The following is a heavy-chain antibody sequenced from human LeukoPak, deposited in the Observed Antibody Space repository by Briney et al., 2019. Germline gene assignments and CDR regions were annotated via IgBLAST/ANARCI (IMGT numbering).Heavy chain of an antibody. CDR3: AKDQGSITMVRGVIIGYDY. Sequence: GGSLRLSCTASGFAFSNYGINWVRRAPSKGLEWVSGITGSGTTTYYADSVKGRFTISRDNSKNTLYLQMNSLRAEDTAVYYCAKDQGSITMVRGVIIGYDYWGQGTLVTVSS. CDR1: GFAFSNYG. D-gene: IGHD3-10*01. CDR2: ITGSGTTT. J-gene: IGHJ4*02. V-gene: IGHV3-23*01.